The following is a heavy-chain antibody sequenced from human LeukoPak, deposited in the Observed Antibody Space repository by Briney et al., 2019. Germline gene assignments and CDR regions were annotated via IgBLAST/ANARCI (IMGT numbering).Heavy chain of an antibody. J-gene: IGHJ3*02. CDR3: ARESAGRFYYDSSGPSAFDI. Sequence: ASVNVSCKASGYTFTSYCISWVRQAPGQGLEWMGWISAYNGNTNYAQKLQGRVTMTTDTSTSTVYMELSSLRSEDTAVYYCARESAGRFYYDSSGPSAFDIWGQGTMVTVSS. CDR2: ISAYNGNT. V-gene: IGHV1-18*01. D-gene: IGHD3-22*01. CDR1: GYTFTSYC.